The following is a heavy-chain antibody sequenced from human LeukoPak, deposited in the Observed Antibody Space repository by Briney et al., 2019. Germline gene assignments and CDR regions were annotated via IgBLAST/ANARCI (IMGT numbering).Heavy chain of an antibody. CDR1: GFAFSSYW. D-gene: IGHD2-2*01. CDR3: ATELGYCSSTSCG. CDR2: IKQDGSEK. J-gene: IGHJ4*02. Sequence: GGSLRLSCAASGFAFSSYWMSWVRQAPGKGLEWVANIKQDGSEKYYVDSVKGRFTISRDNAKNSLYLQMNSQRAEDTAVYYCATELGYCSSTSCGWGQGTLVTVSS. V-gene: IGHV3-7*01.